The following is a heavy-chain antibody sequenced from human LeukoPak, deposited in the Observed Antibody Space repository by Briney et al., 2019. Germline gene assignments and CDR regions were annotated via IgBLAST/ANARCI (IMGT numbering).Heavy chain of an antibody. CDR2: IYSGGST. J-gene: IGHJ4*02. Sequence: GGSLRLSCAASGFTVSSNYMSWVRQAPGKGLEWVSVIYSGGSTYYADSVKGRFTISRDNSKNTLYLQMNSLRAEDTAIYYCARGDPAYGSGSFDYWGQGTLVTVSS. V-gene: IGHV3-66*01. D-gene: IGHD3-10*01. CDR3: ARGDPAYGSGSFDY. CDR1: GFTVSSNY.